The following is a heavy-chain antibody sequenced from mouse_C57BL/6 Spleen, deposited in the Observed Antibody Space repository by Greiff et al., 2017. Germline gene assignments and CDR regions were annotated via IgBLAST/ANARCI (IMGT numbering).Heavy chain of an antibody. CDR1: GYTFTSYW. CDR2: IDPSDSYT. CDR3: ARRPYYYGSSDVDY. Sequence: QVQLQQPGAELVKPGASVKLSCKASGYTFTSYWMQWVKQRPGQGLEWIGEIDPSDSYTNYNQKFKGKATLTVDTSSSTAYMQLSSLTSEDSAVYYCARRPYYYGSSDVDYWGQGTTLTVSS. D-gene: IGHD1-1*01. V-gene: IGHV1-50*01. J-gene: IGHJ2*01.